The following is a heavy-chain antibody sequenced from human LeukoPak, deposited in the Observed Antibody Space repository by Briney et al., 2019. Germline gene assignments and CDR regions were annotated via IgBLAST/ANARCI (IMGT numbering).Heavy chain of an antibody. D-gene: IGHD6-6*01. CDR2: ISSGSSSI. CDR1: GFTFSSYE. Sequence: GGSLRLSCAASGFTFSSYEMNWVRQAPGKGLEWVSYISSGSSSIFYADSVKGRFTISRDNSKNSLYLQMNSLRVEDTAVYYCARGCIAARFAYWGQGTLVTVSS. V-gene: IGHV3-48*03. J-gene: IGHJ4*02. CDR3: ARGCIAARFAY.